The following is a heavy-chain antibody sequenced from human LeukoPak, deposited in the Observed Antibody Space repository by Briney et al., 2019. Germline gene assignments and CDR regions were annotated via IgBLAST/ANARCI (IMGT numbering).Heavy chain of an antibody. CDR1: GGSVSDYY. V-gene: IGHV4-59*08. J-gene: IGHJ3*02. CDR3: ARHGKETTVGTGAFDI. Sequence: SETLSLTCTVSGGSVSDYYWSWVRQPPGKGLEWIANIYYSGSTNYNPSLKSRVIISVDTSKNQFSLKLSSVTAADTAVYYCARHGKETTVGTGAFDIWGQGTVVTVSS. CDR2: IYYSGST. D-gene: IGHD2-21*02.